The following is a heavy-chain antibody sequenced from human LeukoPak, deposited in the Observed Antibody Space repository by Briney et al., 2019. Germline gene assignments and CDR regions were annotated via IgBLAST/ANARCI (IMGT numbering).Heavy chain of an antibody. CDR1: GDSISSSSYC. Sequence: PSETLSLTCTVSGDSISSSSYCWDWLRQPPGKGLEWIGNIYNSANTHYNPSLKTRITMSVDTSKNQFSLKLNSVTAADTGIYYCARHSRSAYTGYENAFDIWRQGTMVTVSS. CDR3: ARHSRSAYTGYENAFDI. V-gene: IGHV4-39*01. CDR2: IYNSANT. J-gene: IGHJ3*02. D-gene: IGHD5-12*01.